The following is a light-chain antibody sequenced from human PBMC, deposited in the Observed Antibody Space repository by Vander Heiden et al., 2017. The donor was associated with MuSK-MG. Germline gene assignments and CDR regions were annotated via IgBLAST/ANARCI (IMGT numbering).Light chain of an antibody. J-gene: IGKJ2*01. Sequence: DIVMTQSPDSLAVSLGERATINCKSSQSVLYSSNNKNYLAWYQQKPGQPPKLLIYGASTRKSGVPDRFSGSGSGTDFTLTISSLQAEDVAVYYCQQYYSTLYTFGQGTKLEIK. CDR2: GAS. CDR3: QQYYSTLYT. CDR1: QSVLYSSNNKNY. V-gene: IGKV4-1*01.